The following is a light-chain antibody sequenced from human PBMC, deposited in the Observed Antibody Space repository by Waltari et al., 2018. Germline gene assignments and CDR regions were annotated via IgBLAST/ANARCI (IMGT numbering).Light chain of an antibody. V-gene: IGKV1-39*01. J-gene: IGKJ4*01. CDR2: AAS. Sequence: DIQMTQAPSSLSASVSDRVTITCRSSQSISSYLNWYQQKPGKAPKLLLYAASSLQSGVPSRFSGSGSGTDFTLNISSTQPEDFATYYCQQSYSTPRGTFGGGTKVEIK. CDR3: QQSYSTPRGT. CDR1: QSISSY.